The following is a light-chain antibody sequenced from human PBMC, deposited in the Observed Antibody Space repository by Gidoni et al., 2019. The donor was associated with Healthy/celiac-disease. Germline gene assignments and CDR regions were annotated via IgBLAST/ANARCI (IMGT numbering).Light chain of an antibody. V-gene: IGKV3-15*01. Sequence: EIVMTQSPATLSVSPGERATLSCRASQSVSSNLAWYQQKPGQAPRLLIYGASTRATGIPARFSGSGSGTEFTLTISSLQSEDFAVYYCQQYNNWPFPTFXPXTKVDIK. J-gene: IGKJ3*01. CDR3: QQYNNWPFPT. CDR2: GAS. CDR1: QSVSSN.